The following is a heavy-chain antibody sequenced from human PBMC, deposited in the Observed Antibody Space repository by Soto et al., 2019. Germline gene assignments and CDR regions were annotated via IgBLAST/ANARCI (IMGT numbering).Heavy chain of an antibody. V-gene: IGHV5-10-1*01. J-gene: IGHJ4*02. CDR2: IDPGDSYT. D-gene: IGHD4-17*01. CDR1: GYGFSNYY. Sequence: RGESLKISCTGSGYGFSNYYIAWVRQMPGKDLEWMGKIDPGDSYTYYSPSFQGHVTISTDKSINTAYLQWCSLQTSDTAIYYCARLGYGDYVAQWGQGTLVTVSS. CDR3: ARLGYGDYVAQ.